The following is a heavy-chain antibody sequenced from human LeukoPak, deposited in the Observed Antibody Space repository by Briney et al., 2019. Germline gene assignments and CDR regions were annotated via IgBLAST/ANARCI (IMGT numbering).Heavy chain of an antibody. Sequence: GASLQISCEGAGSFLTSDWIGWGRQLPGKVLEWMGIIYHGDSDTRYSPSFQGQVTISADNSISPPYLQWSSLKASDTAMYYCGGVGAISGAFDIWGQGTMVTVSS. V-gene: IGHV5-51*01. CDR3: GGVGAISGAFDI. CDR2: IYHGDSDT. D-gene: IGHD1-26*01. CDR1: GSFLTSDW. J-gene: IGHJ3*02.